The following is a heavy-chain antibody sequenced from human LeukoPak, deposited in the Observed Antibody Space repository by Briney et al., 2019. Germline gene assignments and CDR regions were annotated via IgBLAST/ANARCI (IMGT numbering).Heavy chain of an antibody. Sequence: ASVKVSCKTSGYTFSNYYIHWVRQAPGQGLEWMGWMNPNSGNTGYAQKFQGRVTMTRNTSISTAYMELSSLRSEDTAVYYCARESSWYSIQYYYYYMDVWGKGTTVTISS. CDR1: GYTFSNYY. V-gene: IGHV1-8*02. J-gene: IGHJ6*03. CDR3: ARESSWYSIQYYYYYMDV. CDR2: MNPNSGNT. D-gene: IGHD6-13*01.